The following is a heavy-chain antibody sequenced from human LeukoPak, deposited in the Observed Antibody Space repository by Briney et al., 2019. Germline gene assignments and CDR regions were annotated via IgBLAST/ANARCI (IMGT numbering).Heavy chain of an antibody. CDR1: GGSISSYC. Sequence: PSETLSLTCTVSGGSISSYCWSWIRQPPGKGLEWIGYIYYSGSTNYNPSLKSRVTISVDTSKNQFSLKLSSVTAADTAVYYCARRSWGIAAAGTSYYYMDVWGKGTTVTVSS. CDR2: IYYSGST. J-gene: IGHJ6*03. CDR3: ARRSWGIAAAGTSYYYMDV. V-gene: IGHV4-59*08. D-gene: IGHD6-13*01.